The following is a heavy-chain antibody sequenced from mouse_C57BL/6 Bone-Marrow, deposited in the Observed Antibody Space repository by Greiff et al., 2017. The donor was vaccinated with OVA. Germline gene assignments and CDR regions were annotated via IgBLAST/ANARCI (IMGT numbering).Heavy chain of an antibody. CDR1: GYTFTSYW. J-gene: IGHJ4*01. V-gene: IGHV1-74*01. Sequence: VQLQQSGAELVKPGASVKVSCKASGYTFTSYWMHWVKQRPGQGLEWIGRIHPSDGDTNYNQKFKGKATLTVDKSSSTAYMQLSSLTSEDSAVYYCAIPYGNYWGQGTSVTVSS. CDR2: IHPSDGDT. D-gene: IGHD1-1*02. CDR3: AIPYGNY.